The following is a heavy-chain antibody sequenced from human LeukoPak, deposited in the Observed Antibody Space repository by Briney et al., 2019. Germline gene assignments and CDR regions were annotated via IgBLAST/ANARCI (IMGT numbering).Heavy chain of an antibody. CDR3: ARDKMSVSYYYDSSGSDAFDI. D-gene: IGHD3-22*01. CDR2: IYYSGST. J-gene: IGHJ3*02. Sequence: SETLSLTCTVSGGSISSSSYYWGWIRQPPGKGLEWIGSIYYSGSTYYNPSLKSRVTISVDTSKNQFSLKLSSVTAADTAVYYCARDKMSVSYYYDSSGSDAFDIWGQGTMVTVSS. V-gene: IGHV4-39*07. CDR1: GGSISSSSYY.